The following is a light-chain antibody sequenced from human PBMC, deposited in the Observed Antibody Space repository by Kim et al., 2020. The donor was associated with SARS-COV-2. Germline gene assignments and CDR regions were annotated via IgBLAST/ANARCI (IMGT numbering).Light chain of an antibody. CDR1: SLRSYY. Sequence: SSELTQDPAVSVALGQTVRITCQGDSLRSYYVTWYQQKPGQAPILVIYGKNNRPSGIPDRFSCSSSGNTASLTITGTRAGDEADYYCNSRDSNDNVVFGG. CDR3: NSRDSNDNVV. J-gene: IGLJ2*01. CDR2: GKN. V-gene: IGLV3-19*01.